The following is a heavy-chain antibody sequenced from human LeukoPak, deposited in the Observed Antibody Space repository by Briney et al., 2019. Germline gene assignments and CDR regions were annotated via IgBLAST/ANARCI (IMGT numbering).Heavy chain of an antibody. CDR2: IGSDGSYI. D-gene: IGHD1-1*01. V-gene: IGHV3-21*01. Sequence: GGSLRLSCAASGFTFGSHNMNWVRQAPMKGLEWVSSIGSDGSYIYYADSVKGRFTISRDNAKNSLYLQMNSLTAEDTAVYYCARKMKTGDRVGAFDIWGQGTVVTISS. CDR3: ARKMKTGDRVGAFDI. CDR1: GFTFGSHN. J-gene: IGHJ3*02.